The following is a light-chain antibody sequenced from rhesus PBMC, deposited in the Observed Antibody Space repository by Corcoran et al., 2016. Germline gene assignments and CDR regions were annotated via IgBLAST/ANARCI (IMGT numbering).Light chain of an antibody. CDR1: QGISTW. Sequence: DIQMTQSPSSLSASVGDKVTITCRASQGISTWVAWYQQQPGKALQLLIYRASSLHSGVPSRFSGRGSVTEYTLTISSPPPEDFATYYCQQCNTPPWTFGQGTRVEIK. V-gene: IGKV1-21*01. CDR3: QQCNTPPWT. J-gene: IGKJ1*01. CDR2: RAS.